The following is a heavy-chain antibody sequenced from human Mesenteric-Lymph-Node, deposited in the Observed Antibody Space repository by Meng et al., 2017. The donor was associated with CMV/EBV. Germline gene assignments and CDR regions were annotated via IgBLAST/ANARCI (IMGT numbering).Heavy chain of an antibody. J-gene: IGHJ4*02. D-gene: IGHD1-26*01. CDR3: AKDTVGAMGYDY. CDR1: GFTFSSYS. CDR2: ISSSSSYI. V-gene: IGHV3-21*01. Sequence: GESLKISCAASGFTFSSYSMNWVRQAPGKGLEWVSSISSSSSYIYYADSVKGRFTISRDNSKNTLYLQMNSLRAEDTAVYYCAKDTVGAMGYDYWGQGTLVTVSS.